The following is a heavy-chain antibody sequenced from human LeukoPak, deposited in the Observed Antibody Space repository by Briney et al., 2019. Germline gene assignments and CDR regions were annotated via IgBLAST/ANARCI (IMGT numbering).Heavy chain of an antibody. CDR1: GFTFTTYW. V-gene: IGHV3-7*03. Sequence: PGGSLRLSCAASGFTFTTYWMTWVRQAPGKGLEWVANINQDGTEKYYVDSVKGRFTISRDNPKNSLYLQMNSLKTEDTAVYYCTRRDCSGGSCYSGDWFDPWGQGTLVTVSS. D-gene: IGHD2-15*01. CDR3: TRRDCSGGSCYSGDWFDP. CDR2: INQDGTEK. J-gene: IGHJ5*02.